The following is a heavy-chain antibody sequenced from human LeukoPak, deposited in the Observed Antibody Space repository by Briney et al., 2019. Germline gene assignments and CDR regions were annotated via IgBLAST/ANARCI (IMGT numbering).Heavy chain of an antibody. J-gene: IGHJ4*02. CDR3: AKGLSGSYVGGFDY. Sequence: GASLRLSCAASGFTFSSYGMHWVRQAPGKGLEWVAVISYDGSNKYYADSVKGRFTISRDNSKNTLYLQMNSLRAEDTAVYYCAKGLSGSYVGGFDYWGQGTLVTVSS. D-gene: IGHD1-26*01. CDR2: ISYDGSNK. CDR1: GFTFSSYG. V-gene: IGHV3-30*18.